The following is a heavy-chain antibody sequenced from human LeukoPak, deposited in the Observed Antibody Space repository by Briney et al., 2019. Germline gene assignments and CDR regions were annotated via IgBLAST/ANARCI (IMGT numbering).Heavy chain of an antibody. Sequence: GGSLRLSCAASGFTFSSYTMSWVRQAPGKGLEWVSAISGSGGSTYYADSVKGRFTISRDNSKNTLYLQMNSLGAEDTAVYYCAKDGMATISYYFDYWGQGTLVTVSS. CDR3: AKDGMATISYYFDY. J-gene: IGHJ4*02. CDR2: ISGSGGST. D-gene: IGHD5-24*01. CDR1: GFTFSSYT. V-gene: IGHV3-23*01.